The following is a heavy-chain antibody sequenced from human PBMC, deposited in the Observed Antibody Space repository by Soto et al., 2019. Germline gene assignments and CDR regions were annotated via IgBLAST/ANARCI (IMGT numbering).Heavy chain of an antibody. D-gene: IGHD2-8*02. J-gene: IGHJ6*02. CDR2: IIPIFGTA. CDR1: GGTFSSYA. V-gene: IGHV1-69*13. CDR3: ARDRLIRGVAEYYYYGMDV. Sequence: ASVKVSCKASGGTFSSYAISWVRQAPGQGLEWMGGIIPIFGTANYAQKFQGRVTITADESTSTAYMELSSLRSEDTAVYYCARDRLIRGVAEYYYYGMDVWGQGTTVTVSS.